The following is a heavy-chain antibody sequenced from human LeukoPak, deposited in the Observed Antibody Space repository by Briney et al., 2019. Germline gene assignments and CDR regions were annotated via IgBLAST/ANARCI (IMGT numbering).Heavy chain of an antibody. CDR3: ARVRASGYDYVWGSYRYVSRYYYYYMDV. CDR1: GGSFSGYY. V-gene: IGHV4-34*01. J-gene: IGHJ6*03. D-gene: IGHD3-16*02. Sequence: PSETLSLTCAVYGGSFSGYYWSWIRQPPGKGLEWIGSIYYSGSTYYNPSLKSRVTISVDTSKNQFSLKLSSVTAADTAVYYCARVRASGYDYVWGSYRYVSRYYYYYMDVWGKGTTVTVSS. CDR2: IYYSGST.